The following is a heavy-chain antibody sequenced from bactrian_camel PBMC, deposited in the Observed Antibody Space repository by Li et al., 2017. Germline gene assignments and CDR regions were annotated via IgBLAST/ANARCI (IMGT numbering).Heavy chain of an antibody. Sequence: QLVESGGGSVQAGGSLRLSCSASGYFASINCIGWFRQAPGEEREGVARISPGGGSTYYAEAVKGRFTISRDKAKKTVELQMNSLEPEDTAMYYCATVVCGTWNGNYWGQGTQVTVS. J-gene: IGHJ4*01. V-gene: IGHV3S54*01. CDR2: ISPGGGST. D-gene: IGHD2*01. CDR3: ATVVCGTWNGNY. CDR1: GYFASINC.